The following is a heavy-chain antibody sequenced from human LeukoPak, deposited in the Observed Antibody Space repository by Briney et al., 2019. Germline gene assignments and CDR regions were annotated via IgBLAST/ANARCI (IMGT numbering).Heavy chain of an antibody. V-gene: IGHV1-69*05. CDR1: GGTFISNA. J-gene: IGHJ4*02. CDR3: ARAFCSGGSCYSIDY. CDR2: IIPIFGKA. D-gene: IGHD2-15*01. Sequence: SVKVSCKASGGTFISNAISWVRQAPGQGLEWMGRIIPIFGKANYAQKFQGRVTITTDESTSTAYMELSSLRSEDTAVYYCARAFCSGGSCYSIDYWGQGTLVTVSS.